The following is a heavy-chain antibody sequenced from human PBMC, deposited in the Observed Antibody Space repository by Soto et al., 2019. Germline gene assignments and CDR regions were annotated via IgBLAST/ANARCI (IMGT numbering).Heavy chain of an antibody. D-gene: IGHD2-2*01. Sequence: ASVKVSCKASGYTFTSYDINWVRQATGQGLEWMGWMNPNSGNTGYAQKFQGRVTMTRNTSISTAYMELSSLRSEDTAVYYCVLRIVVVPVAHNWFDPWGQGTLVTVSS. CDR2: MNPNSGNT. V-gene: IGHV1-8*01. J-gene: IGHJ5*02. CDR3: VLRIVVVPVAHNWFDP. CDR1: GYTFTSYD.